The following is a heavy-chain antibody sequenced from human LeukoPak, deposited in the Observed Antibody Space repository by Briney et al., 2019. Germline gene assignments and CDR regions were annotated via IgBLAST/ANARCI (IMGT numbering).Heavy chain of an antibody. D-gene: IGHD3-22*01. CDR1: GGSISSGGYY. CDR2: IYYSGST. V-gene: IGHV4-31*03. Sequence: SETLSLTCTVSGGSISSGGYYWSRIRQHPGKGLEWIGYIYYSGSTYYNPSLKSRVTISVGTSKNQFSLKLSSVTAADTAVYYCARVPRYYYDSSGHEQNWFDPWGQGTLVTVSS. CDR3: ARVPRYYYDSSGHEQNWFDP. J-gene: IGHJ5*02.